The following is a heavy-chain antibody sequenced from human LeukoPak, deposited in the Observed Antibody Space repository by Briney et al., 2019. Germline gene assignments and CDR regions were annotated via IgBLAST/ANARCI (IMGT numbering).Heavy chain of an antibody. J-gene: IGHJ4*02. CDR2: IYPRDGST. CDR1: GYTFTSNY. CDR3: ARDQGGFDY. V-gene: IGHV1-46*01. Sequence: ASVKVSCKASGYTFTSNYIHWVRQAPGQGLEWMGMIYPRDGSTSYAQKFQGRVTVTRDTSTSAVHMELSGLRSEDTAVYYCARDQGGFDYWGQGTLVTVSS.